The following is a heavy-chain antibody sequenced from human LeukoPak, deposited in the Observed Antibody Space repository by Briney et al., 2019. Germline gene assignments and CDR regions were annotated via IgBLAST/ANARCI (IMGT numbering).Heavy chain of an antibody. CDR2: IYYSGST. D-gene: IGHD1-1*01. V-gene: IGHV4-30-4*01. J-gene: IGHJ5*02. Sequence: PSQTLSLTCTVSGSSISSGDYYWSWIRQPPGKGLEWIGYIYYSGSTYYNPSLKSRVTISVDTSKNQFSLKLSSVTAADTAVYYCVTMEVAGTTESGFDPWGQGTLVTVSS. CDR1: GSSISSGDYY. CDR3: VTMEVAGTTESGFDP.